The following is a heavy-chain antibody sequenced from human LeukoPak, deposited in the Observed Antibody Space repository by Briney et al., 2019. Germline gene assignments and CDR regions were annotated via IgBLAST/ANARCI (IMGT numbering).Heavy chain of an antibody. D-gene: IGHD6-13*01. CDR2: IIPIFGTA. V-gene: IGHV1-69*13. Sequence: GASVKVSCKASGGTFSSYAISWVRQAPGQGLEWMGGIIPIFGTANYAQKFQGRVTITADESTSTAYMELSSLRSEDTAVYYCATDLGIAAAGVGGFDPWGQGTLVTVSS. CDR3: ATDLGIAAAGVGGFDP. J-gene: IGHJ5*02. CDR1: GGTFSSYA.